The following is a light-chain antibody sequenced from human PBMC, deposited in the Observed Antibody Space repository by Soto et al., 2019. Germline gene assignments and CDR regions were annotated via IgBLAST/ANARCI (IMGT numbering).Light chain of an antibody. J-gene: IGLJ1*01. Sequence: QSVLTQPRSVSGSPGQSVTISCTGTSSDVGAYNYVSWYQQHPDKAPKLIIYDVTQRPSGVPDRFSGSKSGNMASLTISGLQAEDEADYYCCSYAGTYIFVFGTGTKLTVL. CDR3: CSYAGTYIFV. CDR1: SSDVGAYNY. CDR2: DVT. V-gene: IGLV2-11*01.